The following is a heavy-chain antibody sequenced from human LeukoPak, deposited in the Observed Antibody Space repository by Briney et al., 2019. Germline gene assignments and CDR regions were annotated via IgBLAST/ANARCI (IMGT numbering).Heavy chain of an antibody. CDR2: VYYTGST. CDR1: GGSVSNYY. D-gene: IGHD6-6*01. CDR3: ARHFAYSSSSYFDY. Sequence: PSETLSLTRSVSGGSVSNYYWSWIRQPPGKGLEWIGYVYYTGSTNYNPSLKSRVTMFEDKSKNQFSLRLYSVTVADTAVYYCARHFAYSSSSYFDYWGQGSLVTVSP. V-gene: IGHV4-59*08. J-gene: IGHJ4*02.